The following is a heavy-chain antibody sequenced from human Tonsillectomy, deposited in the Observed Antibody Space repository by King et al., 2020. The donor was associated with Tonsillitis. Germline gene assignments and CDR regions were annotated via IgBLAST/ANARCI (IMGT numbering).Heavy chain of an antibody. CDR1: GYTFTSYG. CDR3: ARDSYYYDSSGYYENYYYYGMDV. V-gene: IGHV1-18*01. CDR2: ISAYNGNT. D-gene: IGHD3-22*01. J-gene: IGHJ6*02. Sequence: QLVQSGAEVKKPGASVKVSCKASGYTFTSYGISWVRQAPGQGLEWMGWISAYNGNTNYAQKLQGRVTMTTDTSTSTAYMELRGLRSEDTAVYYCARDSYYYDSSGYYENYYYYGMDVWGQGTTVTVSS.